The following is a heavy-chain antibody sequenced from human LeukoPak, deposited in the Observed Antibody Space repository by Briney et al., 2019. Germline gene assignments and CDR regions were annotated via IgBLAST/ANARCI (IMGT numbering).Heavy chain of an antibody. J-gene: IGHJ5*02. CDR1: GFTFSAYG. Sequence: GGSLRLSCAASGFTFSAYGMSWVRQSPGQGLEWVSGISANGSITFYARSVRGRFTISRDNSKNSLYLQMNGLRAEDTAAYYCARGATDTTRWFDPWGQGTLVTVSS. V-gene: IGHV3-23*01. D-gene: IGHD1-7*01. CDR3: ARGATDTTRWFDP. CDR2: ISANGSIT.